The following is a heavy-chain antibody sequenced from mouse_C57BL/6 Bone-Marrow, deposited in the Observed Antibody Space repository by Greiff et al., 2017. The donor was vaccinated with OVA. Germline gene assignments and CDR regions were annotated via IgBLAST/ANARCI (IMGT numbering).Heavy chain of an antibody. CDR2: IDPSDSYT. CDR1: GYTFTSYW. CDR3: AVTTASYFDY. V-gene: IGHV1-59*01. Sequence: QVQLQQPAAELVRPGTSVKLSCKASGYTFTSYWMHWVKQRPGQGLEWIGVIDPSDSYTNYNQKFKGKATLTVDTSSSTAYMQLSSLTSEDSAVYYCAVTTASYFDYWGQGTTLTVSS. D-gene: IGHD1-2*01. J-gene: IGHJ2*01.